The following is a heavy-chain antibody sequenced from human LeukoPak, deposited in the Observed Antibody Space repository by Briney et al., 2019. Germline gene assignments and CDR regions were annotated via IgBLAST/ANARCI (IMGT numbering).Heavy chain of an antibody. J-gene: IGHJ4*02. CDR2: IIPIFGTA. CDR3: ARRACYDSNLSFLREYYFDY. V-gene: IGHV1-69*13. Sequence: SVKVSCKASGDTFSSYAISWVRQAPGQGLEWMGGIIPIFGTANYAQKFQGRVTITADESTSTAYMELSSLRSEDTAVYYCARRACYDSNLSFLREYYFDYWGQGTLVTVSS. D-gene: IGHD3-22*01. CDR1: GDTFSSYA.